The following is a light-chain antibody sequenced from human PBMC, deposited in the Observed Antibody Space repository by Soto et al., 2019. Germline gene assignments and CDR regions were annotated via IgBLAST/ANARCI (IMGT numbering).Light chain of an antibody. CDR2: GAS. Sequence: GLTKSPGTLSLSPGERATLSCRASQSVSSSYLAWYQQKPGQAPRLLIYGASSRATGIPARFSGSGSGTDFTLTISSLEPEDFAVYYCQQRSNWLTFGGGTKVDIK. V-gene: IGKV3D-20*02. CDR1: QSVSSSY. J-gene: IGKJ4*01. CDR3: QQRSNWLT.